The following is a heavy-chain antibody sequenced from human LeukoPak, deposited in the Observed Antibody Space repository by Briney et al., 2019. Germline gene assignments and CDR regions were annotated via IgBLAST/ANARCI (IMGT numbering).Heavy chain of an antibody. D-gene: IGHD6-19*01. J-gene: IGHJ3*02. CDR2: IKSKTDGGTT. V-gene: IGHV3-15*01. CDR3: TTDLKGIAVAGTALWGAFDI. Sequence: GGSLRLSCAASGFTYSNAWMSWVRQAPGKGLEWVGRIKSKTDGGTTDYAAPVKGRFTISRDDSKNTLYLQMNSLKTEDTAVYYCTTDLKGIAVAGTALWGAFDIWGQGTMVTVSS. CDR1: GFTYSNAW.